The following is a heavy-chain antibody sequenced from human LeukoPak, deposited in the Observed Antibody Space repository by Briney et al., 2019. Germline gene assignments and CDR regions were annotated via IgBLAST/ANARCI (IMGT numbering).Heavy chain of an antibody. CDR3: ASHDILTGPII. CDR2: FYHTGTT. CDR1: GYFISSGHY. Sequence: SETLSLTCTVSGYFISSGHYWGWVRQVPGKGLEWIGSFYHTGTTYYNPSFKRRVTTSVDKSKNQFSLKLSSVTAADTAVYYCASHDILTGPIIWGQGTMVIISS. J-gene: IGHJ3*02. V-gene: IGHV4-38-2*02. D-gene: IGHD3-9*01.